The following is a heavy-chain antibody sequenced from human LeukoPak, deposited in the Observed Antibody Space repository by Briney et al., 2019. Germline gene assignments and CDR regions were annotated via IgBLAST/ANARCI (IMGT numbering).Heavy chain of an antibody. CDR1: GFTFSSYS. CDR3: ARDAGHDY. D-gene: IGHD3-10*01. Sequence: GGSLRLSCAASGFTFSSYSMNWVRQAPGKGLEWVSSISRSSSFIYYADSVKGRFTISRDNAKNSLYLQMNSLRAEDTAVYYCARDAGHDYWGQGTLVTVSS. J-gene: IGHJ4*02. V-gene: IGHV3-21*01. CDR2: ISRSSSFI.